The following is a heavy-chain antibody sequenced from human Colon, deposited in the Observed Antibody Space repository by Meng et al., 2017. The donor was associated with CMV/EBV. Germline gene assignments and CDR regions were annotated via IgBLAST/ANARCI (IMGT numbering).Heavy chain of an antibody. CDR2: INGDGSST. CDR3: ARDFVSYCSSTSCSYYNWFDP. CDR1: SYW. Sequence: SYWMHWVRQAPGKGLVWVSRINGDGSSTSYADSVKGRFTISRDNAKNTLYLQMNSLRAEDTAVYYCARDFVSYCSSTSCSYYNWFDPWGQGTLVTVSS. J-gene: IGHJ5*02. D-gene: IGHD2-2*01. V-gene: IGHV3-74*01.